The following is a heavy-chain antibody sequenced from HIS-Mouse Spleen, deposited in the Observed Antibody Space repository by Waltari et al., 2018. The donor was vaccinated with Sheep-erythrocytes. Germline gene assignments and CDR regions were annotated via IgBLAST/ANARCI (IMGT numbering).Heavy chain of an antibody. D-gene: IGHD4-17*01. J-gene: IGHJ4*02. CDR3: ARVAAVTTYYFDY. CDR1: GFTFSSYS. Sequence: GGSLRLSCAASGFTFSSYSMNWVRQAPGKGLAWVSSISSSSSYIYYADSVKGRFTISRDNAKNSLYLQMNSLRAEDTAVYYCARVAAVTTYYFDYWGQGTLVTVSS. CDR2: ISSSSSYI. V-gene: IGHV3-21*01.